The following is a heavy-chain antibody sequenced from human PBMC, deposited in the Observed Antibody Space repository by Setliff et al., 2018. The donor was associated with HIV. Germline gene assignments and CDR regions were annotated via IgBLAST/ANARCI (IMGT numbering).Heavy chain of an antibody. Sequence: GGSLRLSCAASRITFSSNSMNWVRQAPGKGLEWVSSISSSSRYIYYADSVKGRFTISRDNAKNRLYLQMNSLRAEDTAVYYCAPETKRWEPPDYWGQGTLVTVSS. V-gene: IGHV3-21*01. J-gene: IGHJ4*02. CDR3: APETKRWEPPDY. CDR2: ISSSSRYI. D-gene: IGHD1-26*01. CDR1: RITFSSNS.